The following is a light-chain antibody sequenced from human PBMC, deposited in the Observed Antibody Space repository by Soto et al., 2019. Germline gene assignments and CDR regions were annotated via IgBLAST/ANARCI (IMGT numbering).Light chain of an antibody. CDR3: QQFSSYPLT. V-gene: IGKV3-20*01. CDR1: QTVSSTY. J-gene: IGKJ4*01. CDR2: GAS. Sequence: ENVFTQSPGTLSLSPGERATLSCRASQTVSSTYLAWYQQKPGQAPRLLIYGASSRDTGIPDRFSGGGSGTDFTLTISRLEPEDFEVYYCQQFSSYPLTFGGGTKVDIK.